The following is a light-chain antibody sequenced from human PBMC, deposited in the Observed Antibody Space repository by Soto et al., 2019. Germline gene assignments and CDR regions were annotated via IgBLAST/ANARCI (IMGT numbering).Light chain of an antibody. CDR3: QQYGTSPAT. J-gene: IGKJ1*01. CDR1: QSVTSSY. V-gene: IGKV3-20*01. CDR2: GVS. Sequence: MVLTQSPGTLSLSPGERATLSCRASQSVTSSYLAWYQQKPGQAPRLLISGVSNSAPGIPDRFSGSGSGTDFTLSISRLEPEDFAVYYCQQYGTSPATFGRGTKVDIK.